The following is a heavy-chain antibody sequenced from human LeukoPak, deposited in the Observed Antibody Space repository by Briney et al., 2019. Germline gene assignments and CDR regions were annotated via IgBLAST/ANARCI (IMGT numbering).Heavy chain of an antibody. D-gene: IGHD3-22*01. J-gene: IGHJ3*02. Sequence: ASVKVSRKASGGTFSSYAISWVRQAPGQGLEWMGRIIPILGIANYAQKFQGRVTITADKSTSTAYMELSSLRSEDTAVYYCARDYDSSGYHNQGAFDIWGQGTMVTVSS. V-gene: IGHV1-69*04. CDR2: IIPILGIA. CDR3: ARDYDSSGYHNQGAFDI. CDR1: GGTFSSYA.